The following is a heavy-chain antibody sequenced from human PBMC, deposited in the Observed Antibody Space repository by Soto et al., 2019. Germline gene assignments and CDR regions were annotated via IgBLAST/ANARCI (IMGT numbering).Heavy chain of an antibody. D-gene: IGHD3-3*01. J-gene: IGHJ4*02. CDR3: ARDSARYYDFWSGYHDRFDY. V-gene: IGHV1-3*01. CDR2: INAGNGNA. Sequence: ASVKVSCKASGYTFTSYAMRWVRQAPGQRLEGMGWINAGNGNAKYSQKFQGRVTITRDTSASTAYMELSSLRSEDTAVYYCARDSARYYDFWSGYHDRFDYWGQGTLVTVSS. CDR1: GYTFTSYA.